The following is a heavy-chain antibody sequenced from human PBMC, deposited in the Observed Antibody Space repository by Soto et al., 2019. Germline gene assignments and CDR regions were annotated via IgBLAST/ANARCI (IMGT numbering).Heavy chain of an antibody. CDR1: GGSFSGYY. CDR2: INHSGST. CDR3: ARGVYPEYQLLARYFDY. J-gene: IGHJ4*02. Sequence: SETLSLTCAVYGGSFSGYYWSWIRQPPGKGLEWIGEINHSGSTNYNPSLKSRVTISVDTSKNQFSLKLSSVTAADTAVYYCARGVYPEYQLLARYFDYWGQGTLVTVSS. D-gene: IGHD2-2*01. V-gene: IGHV4-34*01.